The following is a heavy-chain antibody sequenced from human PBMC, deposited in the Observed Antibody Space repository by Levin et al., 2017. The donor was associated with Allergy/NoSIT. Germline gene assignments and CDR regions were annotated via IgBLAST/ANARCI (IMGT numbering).Heavy chain of an antibody. CDR2: ISGPGSTT. CDR1: GFTLSNYE. V-gene: IGHV3-48*03. CDR3: ARDAGYAEVAY. D-gene: IGHD5-12*01. J-gene: IGHJ4*02. Sequence: PGGSLRLSCAVSGFTLSNYEMNWVRQAPGKGLEWVSYISGPGSTTYYADSVKGRFTISRDNAENSLYLQMNSLRPEDTAVYYCARDAGYAEVAYWGQGTLVTVSS.